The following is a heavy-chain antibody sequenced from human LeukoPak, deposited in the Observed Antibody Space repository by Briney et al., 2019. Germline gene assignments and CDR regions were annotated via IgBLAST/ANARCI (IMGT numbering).Heavy chain of an antibody. V-gene: IGHV3-21*01. CDR3: ARAIAVAGTDWYFDL. CDR2: IGTSSSYI. J-gene: IGHJ2*01. Sequence: GGSLRLSCAASGFTFSSYSMNWVRQAPGKGLEWVSSIGTSSSYIYYADSVKGRFTISRDNAKNSLYLQMNSLRAEDTAVYHCARAIAVAGTDWYFDLWGRGTLVTVSS. D-gene: IGHD6-19*01. CDR1: GFTFSSYS.